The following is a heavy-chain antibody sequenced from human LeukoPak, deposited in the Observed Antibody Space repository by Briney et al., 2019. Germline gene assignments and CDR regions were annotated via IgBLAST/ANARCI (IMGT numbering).Heavy chain of an antibody. Sequence: GSSVKVSCKASGGTFSSYAISWVRQAPGQGLEWMGWISAYNGNTNYAQKLQGRVTMTTDTSTSTAYMELRSLRSDDTAVYYCARVVAAAGTWPDYWGQGTLVTVSS. D-gene: IGHD6-13*01. CDR3: ARVVAAAGTWPDY. J-gene: IGHJ4*02. CDR2: ISAYNGNT. CDR1: GGTFSSYA. V-gene: IGHV1-18*01.